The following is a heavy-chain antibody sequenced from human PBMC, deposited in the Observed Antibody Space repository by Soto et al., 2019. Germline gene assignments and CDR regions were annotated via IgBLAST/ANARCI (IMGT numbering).Heavy chain of an antibody. J-gene: IGHJ4*02. CDR1: GASIISGRHS. CDR2: VGYGGST. CDR3: ARASRNYFAY. V-gene: IGHV4-39*07. Sequence: PSETLSLTCTVSGASIISGRHSWGWIRQPPGKGLDWIGTVGYGGSTYYNPSLKSRVTISLDASKNQFSLKLSSVTAADTAVYYCARASRNYFAYWGQGTLVTVSS.